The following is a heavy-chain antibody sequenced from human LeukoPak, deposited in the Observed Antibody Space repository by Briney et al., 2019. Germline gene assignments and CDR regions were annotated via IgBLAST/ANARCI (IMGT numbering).Heavy chain of an antibody. V-gene: IGHV4-59*01. D-gene: IGHD3-10*01. Sequence: SEALSLTCTVSGGSISSYYWSWLRQPPGKGLEWIGSIYYSGSTNYNPSLKSRVTISVDTSKNQFSLKLSSVPAADTAVYYCARDKSCDYWGQGTLVTVSS. J-gene: IGHJ4*02. CDR2: IYYSGST. CDR3: ARDKSCDY. CDR1: GGSISSYY.